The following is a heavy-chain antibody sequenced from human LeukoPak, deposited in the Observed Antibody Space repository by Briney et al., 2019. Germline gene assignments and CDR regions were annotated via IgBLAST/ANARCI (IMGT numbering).Heavy chain of an antibody. J-gene: IGHJ4*02. V-gene: IGHV3-21*01. Sequence: GGSLRLPCAASGFTFSTYNMNWVRQAPGKGLEWVSSISSSSSYIYYADSVKGRFTISRDNAKNSLYLQMISLRAEDTALYYCARDGGYYNDSSGYSFDSWGQGTLVTVSS. CDR2: ISSSSSYI. D-gene: IGHD3-22*01. CDR3: ARDGGYYNDSSGYSFDS. CDR1: GFTFSTYN.